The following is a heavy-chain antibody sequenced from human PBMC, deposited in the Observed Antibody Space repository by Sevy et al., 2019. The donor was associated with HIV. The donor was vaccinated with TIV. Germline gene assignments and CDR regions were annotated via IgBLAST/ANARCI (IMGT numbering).Heavy chain of an antibody. Sequence: GGSLRLSCAASGFTFSSYSMNWVRQAPGKGLEWVSYISSSSSTIYYADSVKGRFTISRDNAKNSLYLQMNSLRAEDTAVYYCARRGITRTTSFDIRGQGTMVTVSS. CDR3: ARRGITRTTSFDI. D-gene: IGHD1-7*01. J-gene: IGHJ3*02. CDR2: ISSSSSTI. V-gene: IGHV3-48*01. CDR1: GFTFSSYS.